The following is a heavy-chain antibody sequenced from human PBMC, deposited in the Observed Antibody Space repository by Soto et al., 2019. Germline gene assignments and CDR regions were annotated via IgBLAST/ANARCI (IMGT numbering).Heavy chain of an antibody. CDR3: VRDADETAIVPAPWLV. J-gene: IGHJ6*02. D-gene: IGHD2-21*02. CDR2: IYHSGST. CDR1: GGSISSSHW. Sequence: QVHLQESGPGLVNPSGTLTLTCAVSGGSISSSHWWGWVRQAPGKGLEWIGEIYHSGSTNYNPSLKSRTTMSVDKSKNQFSVNLSSVTAADTAVYYCVRDADETAIVPAPWLVWGRGTMVTVSS. V-gene: IGHV4-4*02.